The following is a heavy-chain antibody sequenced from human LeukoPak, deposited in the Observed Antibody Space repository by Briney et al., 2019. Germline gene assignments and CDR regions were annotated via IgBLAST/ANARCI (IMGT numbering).Heavy chain of an antibody. Sequence: GGSLRLSCAASGFAVSSFGMSWVRQAPGKGLEWVSAISGGAYSTYYADSVKGRFTISRDNSKSTLYLQMNSLRAEDTAVYYCAKDSPVLTYWGQGTLVTVSS. V-gene: IGHV3-23*01. CDR1: GFAVSSFG. CDR3: AKDSPVLTY. CDR2: ISGGAYST. J-gene: IGHJ4*02.